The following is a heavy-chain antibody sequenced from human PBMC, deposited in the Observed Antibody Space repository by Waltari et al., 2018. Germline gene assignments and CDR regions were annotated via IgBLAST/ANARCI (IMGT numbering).Heavy chain of an antibody. CDR1: GFTFSNYA. J-gene: IGHJ6*03. CDR2: MSYDGNNR. D-gene: IGHD5-18*01. V-gene: IGHV3-30-3*01. Sequence: QVQLVESGGGVVQPGGSLRLSCAASGFTFSNYAMHWVRQAPGKGLERVAVMSYDGNNRYYADSMKGRFTISRDNSKNTLYLQINSLRPEDTAVYHCARDSWASHTGVVTYYYHMDVWGKGTTVTVSS. CDR3: ARDSWASHTGVVTYYYHMDV.